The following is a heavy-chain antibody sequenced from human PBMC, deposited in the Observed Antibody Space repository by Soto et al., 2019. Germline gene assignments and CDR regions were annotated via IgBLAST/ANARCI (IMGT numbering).Heavy chain of an antibody. CDR2: IKSKTDGGTT. CDR3: TTSQWIRGIIKLPYYFDY. Sequence: VQLVESGGGLVKPGGSLRLSCAASGFTFSNAWMSWVRQAPGKGLEWVGRIKSKTDGGTTDYAAPVKDRFTISSDDSKNSLYLQMNSLRTEDTAVYYCTTSQWIRGIIKLPYYFDYWGQGALVTVSS. J-gene: IGHJ4*02. V-gene: IGHV3-15*05. CDR1: GFTFSNAW. D-gene: IGHD3-10*01.